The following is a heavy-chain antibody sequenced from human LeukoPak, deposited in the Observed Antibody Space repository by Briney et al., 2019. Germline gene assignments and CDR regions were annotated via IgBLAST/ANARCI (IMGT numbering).Heavy chain of an antibody. Sequence: SGGSLRLSCAASGFTFDDYAMHWVRQAPGKGLEWVSGISWNSGSIGYADSVKGRFTISRDNAKNSLYLQMNSLRAEDTALYYCAKDIGYGSGSYVFDYWGQGTLVTVSS. J-gene: IGHJ4*02. D-gene: IGHD3-10*01. CDR3: AKDIGYGSGSYVFDY. CDR1: GFTFDDYA. V-gene: IGHV3-9*01. CDR2: ISWNSGSI.